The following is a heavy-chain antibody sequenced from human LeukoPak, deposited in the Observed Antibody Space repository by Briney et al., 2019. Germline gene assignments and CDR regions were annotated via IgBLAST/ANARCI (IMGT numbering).Heavy chain of an antibody. Sequence: ASVKVSCKASGYTFTSYDINWVRQATGQGLEWMGWMNPNSGNTGYAQKFQGRVTMTRNTSVSTAYMELSSLRYDDTAVYYCARDRARYSYFDYWGQRTLVTVSS. CDR1: GYTFTSYD. CDR3: ARDRARYSYFDY. J-gene: IGHJ4*02. CDR2: MNPNSGNT. D-gene: IGHD5-18*01. V-gene: IGHV1-8*01.